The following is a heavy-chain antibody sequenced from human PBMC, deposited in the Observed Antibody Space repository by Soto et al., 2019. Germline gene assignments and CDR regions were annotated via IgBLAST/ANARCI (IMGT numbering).Heavy chain of an antibody. CDR2: INAGNGNT. Sequence: ASVKVSCKASGYTFTSYAMHWVRQAPGQRLEWMGWINAGNGNTKQSQKFQGRVTITRDTSASTAYMELSSLRSEDTAVYYCARSAPPIDYWRQGTLVTVSS. CDR3: ARSAPPIDY. J-gene: IGHJ4*02. CDR1: GYTFTSYA. V-gene: IGHV1-3*01.